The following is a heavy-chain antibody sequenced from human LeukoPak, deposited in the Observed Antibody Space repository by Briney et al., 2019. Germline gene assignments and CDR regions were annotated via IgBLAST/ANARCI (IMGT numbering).Heavy chain of an antibody. J-gene: IGHJ5*02. V-gene: IGHV1-2*02. Sequence: ASVNLSCNASGYTFTGYDMHWVRQAPGPGIERMGWINPNSGGTNYAQKFQGRVAMTRDTSISTAYMELSRLRSADMAVYYYARESRMVRGVIITGWFDPWGQGTLVTVSS. CDR1: GYTFTGYD. CDR2: INPNSGGT. CDR3: ARESRMVRGVIITGWFDP. D-gene: IGHD3-10*01.